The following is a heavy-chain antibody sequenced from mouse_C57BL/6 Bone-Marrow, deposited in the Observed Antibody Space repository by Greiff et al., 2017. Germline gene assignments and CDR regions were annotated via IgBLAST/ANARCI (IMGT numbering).Heavy chain of an antibody. CDR1: GYTLTSYW. Sequence: QVQLQQPGAELVKPGASVKMSCKASGYTLTSYWITWVKQRPGQGLEWIGDIYPGSGSTNYNEKFKSKATLTVATSSSTAYMQISSLTSEDSAVYYCASPYFDYGGQGTTLTVSS. V-gene: IGHV1-55*01. CDR3: ASPYFDY. J-gene: IGHJ2*01. CDR2: IYPGSGST.